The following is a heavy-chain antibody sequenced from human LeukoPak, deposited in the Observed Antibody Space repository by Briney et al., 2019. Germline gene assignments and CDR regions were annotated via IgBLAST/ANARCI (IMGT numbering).Heavy chain of an antibody. J-gene: IGHJ5*02. CDR1: GFTFSSYA. CDR2: ISGSGGST. CDR3: AKEGQLGGDINWFDP. Sequence: GGSLRLSCAASGFTFSSYAMSWVRQAPGKGLEWVSAISGSGGSTYYADSVKGRFTIPRDNSKNTLYLQMNSLRAEDTAVYYCAKEGQLGGDINWFDPWGQGTLVTVSS. V-gene: IGHV3-23*01. D-gene: IGHD6-6*01.